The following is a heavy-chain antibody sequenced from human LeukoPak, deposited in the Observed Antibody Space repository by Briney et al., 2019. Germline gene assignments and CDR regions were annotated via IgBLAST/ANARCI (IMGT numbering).Heavy chain of an antibody. V-gene: IGHV3-23*01. D-gene: IGHD6-13*01. Sequence: GGSLRLSCAASGFTFSSYAMSWVRQAPGKGLEWVSAISGSGGSTYYADSVKGRFTISRDNSKNTLYLQMNSLRAEDTAVYYCAKDVKYSSSWPHGPFDYWGQGTLVTVSS. CDR1: GFTFSSYA. J-gene: IGHJ4*02. CDR2: ISGSGGST. CDR3: AKDVKYSSSWPHGPFDY.